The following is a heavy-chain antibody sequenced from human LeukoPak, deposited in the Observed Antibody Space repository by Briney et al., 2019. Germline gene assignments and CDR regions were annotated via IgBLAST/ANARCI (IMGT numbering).Heavy chain of an antibody. V-gene: IGHV1-2*02. CDR1: GYTFTGYY. J-gene: IGHJ4*02. Sequence: ASVKVSCKASGYTFTGYYMHWVRQAPGQGLEWIGWINPNSGGTNYAQKFQGRVTMTRDTSISTAYMELSRLRSDDTAVYYCARGPHIEAAGGSEDYWGQGTLVTVSS. D-gene: IGHD6-13*01. CDR3: ARGPHIEAAGGSEDY. CDR2: INPNSGGT.